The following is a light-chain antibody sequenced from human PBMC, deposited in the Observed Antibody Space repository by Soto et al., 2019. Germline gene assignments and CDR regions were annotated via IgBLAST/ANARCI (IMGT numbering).Light chain of an antibody. J-gene: IGKJ4*01. CDR1: QSVNNNY. CDR3: QQYDTSLPYT. CDR2: GAS. Sequence: EIVLTQSPGTLSLSPGDRATLSCEASQSVNNNYLAWYQHKPGQAPRLLIYGASSRATGIPDRFSGSGSGTDFTLTIRRLEPEDFAVYYCQQYDTSLPYTFGGVTKVDIK. V-gene: IGKV3-20*01.